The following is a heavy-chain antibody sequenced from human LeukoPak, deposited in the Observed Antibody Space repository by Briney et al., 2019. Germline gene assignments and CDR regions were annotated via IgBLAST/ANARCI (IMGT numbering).Heavy chain of an antibody. CDR2: ISSRGTTI. Sequence: GGSLRLSCAASGFTFSSFEMHWVRQAPGKGLEWVSYISSRGTTIYYAESVKGRFTISRDNAKNSLYLQMNTLRAEDTAVYYCTGDSSCSLDYWGQGTLVTVSS. CDR3: TGDSSCSLDY. J-gene: IGHJ4*02. V-gene: IGHV3-48*03. D-gene: IGHD2-21*01. CDR1: GFTFSSFE.